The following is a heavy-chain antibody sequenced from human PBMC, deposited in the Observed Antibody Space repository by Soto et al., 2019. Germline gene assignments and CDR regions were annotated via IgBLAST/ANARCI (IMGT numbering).Heavy chain of an antibody. CDR1: GYTFTSYG. V-gene: IGHV1-18*01. Sequence: VKVSCKASGYTFTSYGISWVRQAPGQGLEWMGWISAYNGNTNYAQKLQGRVTMTTDTSTSTAYMELRSLRSDDTAVYYCARDGIVVVTTDAFDIWGQGTMVTVSS. CDR2: ISAYNGNT. D-gene: IGHD2-21*02. CDR3: ARDGIVVVTTDAFDI. J-gene: IGHJ3*02.